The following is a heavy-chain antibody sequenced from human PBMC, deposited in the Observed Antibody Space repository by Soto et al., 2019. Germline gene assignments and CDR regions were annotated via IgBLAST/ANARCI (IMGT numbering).Heavy chain of an antibody. J-gene: IGHJ4*02. V-gene: IGHV1-69*02. CDR2: INPILSMA. CDR1: GDAFSFYT. CDR3: ATSYGSGYRAFDY. D-gene: IGHD3-10*01. Sequence: QVHLVQSGTEVKKPGSSVRVSCKASGDAFSFYTINWVRQAPGLGLEWMGRINPILSMANYAQKFQGRVTITPDKSTSTGYMDLSSPRSEDTAMYYCATSYGSGYRAFDYWGQGALVTVSS.